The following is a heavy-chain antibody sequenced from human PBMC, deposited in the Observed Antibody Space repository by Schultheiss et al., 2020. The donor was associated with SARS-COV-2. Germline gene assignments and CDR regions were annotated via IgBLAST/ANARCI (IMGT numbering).Heavy chain of an antibody. CDR1: GYTFTDYG. D-gene: IGHD4-17*01. Sequence: ASVKVSCKASGYTFTDYGISWVRQAPGQGLEWMGWISAYNGNTNYAQKLQGRVTMTTDTSTSTAYMELSSLRSEDTAVYYCAEGRYGDYGEYWGQGTLVTVSS. CDR2: ISAYNGNT. V-gene: IGHV1-18*04. J-gene: IGHJ4*02. CDR3: AEGRYGDYGEY.